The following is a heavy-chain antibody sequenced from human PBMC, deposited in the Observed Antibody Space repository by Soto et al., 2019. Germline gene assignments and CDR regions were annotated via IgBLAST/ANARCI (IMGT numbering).Heavy chain of an antibody. D-gene: IGHD3-10*01. J-gene: IGHJ6*02. CDR2: IYHSGST. CDR1: GGSISSSNW. CDR3: ARLTRWGSGTTAYYGMDV. Sequence: PSETLSLTCAVSGGSISSSNWWSWVRQPPGKGLEWIGEIYHSGSTNYNPSLKSRVTISVDKSKNQFSLKLSSVTAADTAVYYRARLTRWGSGTTAYYGMDVWGHGTTVTVSS. V-gene: IGHV4-4*02.